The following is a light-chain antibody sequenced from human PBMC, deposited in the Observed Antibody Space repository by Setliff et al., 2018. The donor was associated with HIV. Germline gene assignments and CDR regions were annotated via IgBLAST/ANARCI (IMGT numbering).Light chain of an antibody. Sequence: QSALTQPASVSESPRQSITISCTGTSSDVGSYNLVSWYRQYPGKAPTLMIYEVSRRPSGVSNRFSGSKSGNTASLTISGLQAEDEADYYCCSYAGSSTFAVFGGGTKVTVL. CDR3: CSYAGSSTFAV. CDR2: EVS. V-gene: IGLV2-23*02. J-gene: IGLJ3*02. CDR1: SSDVGSYNL.